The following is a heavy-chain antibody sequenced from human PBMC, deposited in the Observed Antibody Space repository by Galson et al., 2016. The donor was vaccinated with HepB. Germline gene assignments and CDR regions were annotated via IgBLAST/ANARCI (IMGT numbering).Heavy chain of an antibody. CDR1: GFTFSSYG. J-gene: IGHJ4*02. D-gene: IGHD3-22*01. Sequence: SLRLSCAASGFTFSSYGMHWVRQAPGKGLEWVAYIWFDGSDKYFSDTVKGRFTISRDNSRNTLFLQMNSLRVEDTAVYYCARGTSYYYESGGFPYFFDSWGQGTLVTVS. V-gene: IGHV3-33*01. CDR2: IWFDGSDK. CDR3: ARGTSYYYESGGFPYFFDS.